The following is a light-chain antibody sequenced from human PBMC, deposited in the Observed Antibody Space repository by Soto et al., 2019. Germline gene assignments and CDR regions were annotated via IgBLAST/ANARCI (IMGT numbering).Light chain of an antibody. Sequence: QSALTQPASVSGSPGQSITISCTGTSSDVGSYNLVSWYQQHPGKAPKLMIYEGSKRPSGVSNRFSASKSGHKASLPVSGLQAEDEADYSWCSYAGSSTSVVFGGGTKLNV. CDR3: CSYAGSSTSVV. J-gene: IGLJ2*01. V-gene: IGLV2-23*01. CDR1: SSDVGSYNL. CDR2: EGS.